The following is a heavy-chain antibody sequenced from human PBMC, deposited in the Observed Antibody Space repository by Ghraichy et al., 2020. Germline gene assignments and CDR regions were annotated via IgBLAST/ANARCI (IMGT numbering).Heavy chain of an antibody. Sequence: ETLSLTCTVSGGSISSSSYYWGWIRQPPGKGLEWIGSIYYSGSTYYNPSLKSRVTISVDTSKNQFSLKLSSVTAADTAVYYCARDTMITFGGVIVRGGAFDIWGQGTMVTVSS. D-gene: IGHD3-16*02. CDR3: ARDTMITFGGVIVRGGAFDI. V-gene: IGHV4-39*07. CDR2: IYYSGST. J-gene: IGHJ3*02. CDR1: GGSISSSSYY.